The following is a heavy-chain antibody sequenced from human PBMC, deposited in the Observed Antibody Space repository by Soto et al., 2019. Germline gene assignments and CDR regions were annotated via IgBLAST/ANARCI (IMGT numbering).Heavy chain of an antibody. V-gene: IGHV1-69*13. CDR3: ARSRDYDYVWGSD. CDR1: GGTFSSYA. D-gene: IGHD3-16*01. J-gene: IGHJ4*02. Sequence: PAASVKVSCKASGGTFSSYAISWVRQAPGQGLEWMGGIIPIFGTANYAQKFQGRVTITADESTSTAYMELSSLRSEDTAVYYCARSRDYDYVWGSDWGQGTLVTVSS. CDR2: IIPIFGTA.